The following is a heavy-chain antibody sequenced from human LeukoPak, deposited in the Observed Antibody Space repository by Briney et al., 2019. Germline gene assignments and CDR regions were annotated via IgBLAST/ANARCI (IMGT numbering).Heavy chain of an antibody. CDR3: ARPLYYYDSSGYYQYYFDY. Sequence: GESLKISCKGSGYSFTSYWIGWVRQMPGKGLEWMGIIYPGDSDTRYSPSFQGQVTISADKSTSTAYLQWSSLKASDTAMYYCARPLYYYDSSGYYQYYFDYWGQGTLVTVSS. J-gene: IGHJ4*02. CDR1: GYSFTSYW. V-gene: IGHV5-51*01. D-gene: IGHD3-22*01. CDR2: IYPGDSDT.